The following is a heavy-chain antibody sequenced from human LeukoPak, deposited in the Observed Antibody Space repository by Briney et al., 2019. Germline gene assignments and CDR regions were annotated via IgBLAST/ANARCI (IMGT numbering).Heavy chain of an antibody. CDR1: GGSISSYY. V-gene: IGHV4-4*09. Sequence: PSETLSLTCAVSGGSISSYYWSWIRQPPGKGLEWIGYIYTSGSTNSNPSLKSRVTISVDTSKNQFSLKLRSVTAADTAVYYCGYGSGSYREYISCWGQGRLVTV. CDR2: IYTSGST. J-gene: IGHJ4*02. D-gene: IGHD1-26*01. CDR3: GYGSGSYREYISC.